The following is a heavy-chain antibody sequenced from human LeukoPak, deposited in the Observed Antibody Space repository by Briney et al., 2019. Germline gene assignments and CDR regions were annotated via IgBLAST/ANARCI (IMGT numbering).Heavy chain of an antibody. Sequence: ASVKVSCKASGYTFTSHAINWVRQAPGQGLEWMGWSNTNTGNPTYAQGFTGRFVFSLDTSVSTAYLQINSLQAEDTAVYYRALTSSWDDDGGIYFDYWGQGTLVTVSS. J-gene: IGHJ4*02. CDR2: SNTNTGNP. CDR1: GYTFTSHA. V-gene: IGHV7-4-1*02. CDR3: ALTSSWDDDGGIYFDY. D-gene: IGHD1-1*01.